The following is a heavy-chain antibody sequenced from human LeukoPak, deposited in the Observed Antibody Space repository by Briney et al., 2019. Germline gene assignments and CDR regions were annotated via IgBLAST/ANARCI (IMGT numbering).Heavy chain of an antibody. D-gene: IGHD5-12*01. Sequence: GGSLRLSCSASGFTFSNCPMHWARQAPGKGLEYISAISSNRGDTYYADSVKGRFSISRDNSKSTLYLQMSSLRTEDTAVYYCVKYSGFDYFFDYWGQGTLVTVSS. V-gene: IGHV3-64D*06. CDR1: GFTFSNCP. CDR2: ISSNRGDT. J-gene: IGHJ4*02. CDR3: VKYSGFDYFFDY.